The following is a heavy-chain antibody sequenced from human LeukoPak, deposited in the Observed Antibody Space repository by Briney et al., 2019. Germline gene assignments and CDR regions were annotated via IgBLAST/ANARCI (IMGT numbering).Heavy chain of an antibody. D-gene: IGHD2-2*02. V-gene: IGHV4-31*03. CDR1: GGSISSGGYY. J-gene: IGHJ5*02. CDR2: IYYSGST. Sequence: SETLSLTCTVSGGSISSGGYYWSWIRQHPGTGLEWIGYIYYSGSTYYNPSLKSRVTISVDTSKNQFSLKLSSVTAADTAVYYCARDCHCSSTSCYTRGWFDPWGQGTLVTVSS. CDR3: ARDCHCSSTSCYTRGWFDP.